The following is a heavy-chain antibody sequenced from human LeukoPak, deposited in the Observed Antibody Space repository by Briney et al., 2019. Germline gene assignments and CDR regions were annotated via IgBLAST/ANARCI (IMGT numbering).Heavy chain of an antibody. CDR1: GFTFSSYS. Sequence: KSGGSLRLSCAASGFTFSSYSMNWVRQAPGKGLEWVSSISSSSSYIYYADSVKGRFTISRDNAKNSLYLQMNSLRAEDTAVYYCARESPVRGVITYWGQGTLVTVSS. CDR2: ISSSSSYI. CDR3: ARESPVRGVITY. V-gene: IGHV3-21*01. D-gene: IGHD3-10*01. J-gene: IGHJ4*02.